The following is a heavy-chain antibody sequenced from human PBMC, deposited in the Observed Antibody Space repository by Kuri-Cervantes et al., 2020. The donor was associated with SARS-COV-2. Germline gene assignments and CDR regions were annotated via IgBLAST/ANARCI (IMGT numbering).Heavy chain of an antibody. J-gene: IGHJ3*02. D-gene: IGHD6-13*01. CDR1: GFTFSSYA. CDR2: ISYDGSNK. CDR3: ARDMFQQLVEVAAFDI. V-gene: IGHV3-30-3*01. Sequence: GGSLTLSCAASGFTFSSYAMHWVRQAPGKGLEWGAVISYDGSNKYYADSVKGRFTISRDNSKNTLYLQMNSLRAEDTAVYYCARDMFQQLVEVAAFDIWGQGTMVTVSS.